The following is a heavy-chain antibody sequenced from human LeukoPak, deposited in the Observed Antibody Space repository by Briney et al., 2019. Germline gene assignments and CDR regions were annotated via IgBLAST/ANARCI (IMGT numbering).Heavy chain of an antibody. CDR1: GDSFESLA. Sequence: GASVKVSCKASGDSFESLAITWVRQAPGQGLEWMGGIIPLLEETNYAQKFQGRVTITADESTNTAYMELSSLTSDDTAVYYCARLERGLAAASYGYWFDPWGQGTLVTVSS. V-gene: IGHV1-69*13. CDR3: ARLERGLAAASYGYWFDP. CDR2: IIPLLEET. D-gene: IGHD6-13*01. J-gene: IGHJ5*02.